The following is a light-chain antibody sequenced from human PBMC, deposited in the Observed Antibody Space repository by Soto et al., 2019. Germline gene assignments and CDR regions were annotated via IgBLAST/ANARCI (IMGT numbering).Light chain of an antibody. CDR2: EVT. J-gene: IGLJ1*01. V-gene: IGLV2-8*01. CDR1: SSDVGGYDF. CDR3: SSYADSKNFG. Sequence: SALTQRPSASGSPGQSVTLSCTGTSSDVGGYDFVSWYQQHPGKAPKLMIYEVTKRPSGVPDRSSGSKSGNTASLTVSGLQAEDEADYYCSSYADSKNFGFGTGTKLTVL.